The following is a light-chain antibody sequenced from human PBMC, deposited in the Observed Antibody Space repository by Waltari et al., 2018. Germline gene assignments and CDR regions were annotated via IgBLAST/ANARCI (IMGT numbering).Light chain of an antibody. CDR2: GNT. J-gene: IGLJ3*02. CDR1: RSNIGAHYD. CDR3: QSYDKSLSAWV. Sequence: QSVLTQPPSVSGAPGQRVTISCTGTRSNIGAHYDVHWYQHLPGAAPKVRIYGNTNRPSGVPDRFSGSKSGTSASLAITGLQAEDEADYYCQSYDKSLSAWVFGGGTKLTVL. V-gene: IGLV1-40*01.